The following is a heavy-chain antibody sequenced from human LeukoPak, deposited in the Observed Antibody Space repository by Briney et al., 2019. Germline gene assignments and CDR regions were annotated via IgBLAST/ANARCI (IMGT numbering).Heavy chain of an antibody. Sequence: GGSLRLSCAASGFTFNIAWMSCVRQAPGKGLEWVGHLRSAADGGAATYAAPVQGRFSLSRDDSANTMYLQMTSLKSEDTGVYYCTTVFRAGAKGDHFDHWGQGTLVTVS. CDR2: LRSAADGGAA. CDR3: TTVFRAGAKGDHFDH. D-gene: IGHD2-21*01. V-gene: IGHV3-15*01. J-gene: IGHJ4*02. CDR1: GFTFNIAW.